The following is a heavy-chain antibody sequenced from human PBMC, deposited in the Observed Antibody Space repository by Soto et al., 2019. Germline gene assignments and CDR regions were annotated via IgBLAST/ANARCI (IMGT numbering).Heavy chain of an antibody. V-gene: IGHV3-33*01. CDR1: GFTFSSYT. D-gene: IGHD3-9*01. Sequence: GGSLRLSCTTSGFTFSSYTMHWVRQAPGKGPEWVALMWYDGSHAEYLESVKGRFTISRDNSKSTLYLQMNSLRVEDTAPFYCARGGDIVTTTRYFDYWGQGTLVTVSS. CDR2: MWYDGSHA. J-gene: IGHJ4*01. CDR3: ARGGDIVTTTRYFDY.